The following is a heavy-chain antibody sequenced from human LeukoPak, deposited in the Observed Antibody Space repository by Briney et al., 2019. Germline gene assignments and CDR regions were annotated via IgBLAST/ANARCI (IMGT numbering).Heavy chain of an antibody. CDR1: GYAFTRHY. J-gene: IGHJ4*02. CDR3: AREGDGYNYGGSDY. Sequence: GASVKVSCKASGYAFTRHYMHWVRQAPGQGLEWMGWINPNSGGTNYAQKFQGRVTMTRDTSISTAYMELSRLRSDDTAVYYCAREGDGYNYGGSDYWGQGTLVTVSS. D-gene: IGHD5-24*01. V-gene: IGHV1-2*02. CDR2: INPNSGGT.